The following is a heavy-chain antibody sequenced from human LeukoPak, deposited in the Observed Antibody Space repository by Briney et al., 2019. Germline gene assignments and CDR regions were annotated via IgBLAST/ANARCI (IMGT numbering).Heavy chain of an antibody. CDR2: MNPNSGNT. D-gene: IGHD3-3*01. CDR3: AREFSWSGFFDY. V-gene: IGHV1-8*01. CDR1: GYTFTSYD. J-gene: IGHJ4*02. Sequence: ASVKVSCKASGYTFTSYDINWVRQATGQGLEWMGWMNPNSGNTGYAQKFQGRVTMTRNTSISTAYMELSSLRSDDTAVYYCAREFSWSGFFDYWGQGTLVTVSS.